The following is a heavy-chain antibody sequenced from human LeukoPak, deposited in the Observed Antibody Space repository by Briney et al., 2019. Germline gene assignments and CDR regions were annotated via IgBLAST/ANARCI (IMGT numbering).Heavy chain of an antibody. CDR2: IYYSGST. CDR1: GGSISSSSYY. Sequence: PSQTLSLTCTVSGGSISSSSYYWGWIRQPPGKGLEWIGSIYYSGSTYYNPSLKSRVTISVDTSKNQFSLKLSSVIAADTAVYYCARHPYGDLSYFDYWGQGTLVTVSS. J-gene: IGHJ4*02. V-gene: IGHV4-39*01. D-gene: IGHD4-17*01. CDR3: ARHPYGDLSYFDY.